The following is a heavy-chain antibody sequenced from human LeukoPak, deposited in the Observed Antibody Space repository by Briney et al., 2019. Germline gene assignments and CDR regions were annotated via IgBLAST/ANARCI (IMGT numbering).Heavy chain of an antibody. CDR1: GGSISSYY. Sequence: SETLSLTCTVSGGSISSYYWSWIRQPPGKGLEWIGYIYYSGSTNYNPSLKSRVTISVDTSKNQFSLKLSSVTAADTAVYYCARNVDWLSGPWFDPWGQGTLVTVSS. D-gene: IGHD3-9*01. CDR3: ARNVDWLSGPWFDP. V-gene: IGHV4-59*01. J-gene: IGHJ5*02. CDR2: IYYSGST.